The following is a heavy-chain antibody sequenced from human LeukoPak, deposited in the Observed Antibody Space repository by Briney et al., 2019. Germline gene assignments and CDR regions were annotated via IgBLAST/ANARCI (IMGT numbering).Heavy chain of an antibody. V-gene: IGHV1-46*01. J-gene: IGHJ6*02. CDR2: INPSGGGT. D-gene: IGHD3-10*01. CDR3: AREPPVTMVRGVSGPFYYGMDV. Sequence: GASVKVSCKASGYPFTSCYMHLVRQAPGQELEWMGIINPSGGGTSYAQKFQGRVTMTRDTSTSTVYMELSSLRSEDTAVYYCAREPPVTMVRGVSGPFYYGMDVWGQGTTVTVSS. CDR1: GYPFTSCY.